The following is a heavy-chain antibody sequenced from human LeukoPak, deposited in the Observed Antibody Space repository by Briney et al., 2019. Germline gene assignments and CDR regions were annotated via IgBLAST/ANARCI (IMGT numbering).Heavy chain of an antibody. CDR1: GGSFSGCY. CDR2: INHSGST. Sequence: SETLSLTCAVYGGSFSGCYWSWIRQPPGKGLEWIGEINHSGSTNYNPSLKSRVTISVDTSKNQFSLKLSSVTAADTAVYYCARLVPGLRGEYFQHWGQGTLVTVSS. CDR3: ARLVPGLRGEYFQH. V-gene: IGHV4-34*01. D-gene: IGHD2-2*01. J-gene: IGHJ1*01.